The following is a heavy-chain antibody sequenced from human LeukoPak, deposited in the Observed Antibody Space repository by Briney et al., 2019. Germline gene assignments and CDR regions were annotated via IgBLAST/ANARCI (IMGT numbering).Heavy chain of an antibody. J-gene: IGHJ5*02. V-gene: IGHV4-39*01. D-gene: IGHD3-10*01. CDR1: GVSISSYY. CDR2: IYYSGST. Sequence: PSETLSLTCTVSGVSISSYYWGWIRQPPGQGLEWIGSIYYSGSTYYSPSLKSRVTISVDTSKNQFSLKLSSVTAADTAVYYCARHLVANGSGSYTWFDPWGQGTLVTVSS. CDR3: ARHLVANGSGSYTWFDP.